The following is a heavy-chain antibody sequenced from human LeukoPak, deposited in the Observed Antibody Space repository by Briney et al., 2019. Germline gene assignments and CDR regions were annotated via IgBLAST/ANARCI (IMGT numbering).Heavy chain of an antibody. CDR1: GGSISSYY. CDR3: SRGLDSRKLGY. Sequence: SETLSLTCTVSGGSISSYYWSWIRQPPGKGLEWIGYIYYSGSTNYNPSLKSRVTISVDTSKNQFSLNLNSVTAADTAVYFCSRGLDSRKLGYWGQGTLVTVSS. CDR2: IYYSGST. J-gene: IGHJ4*02. D-gene: IGHD3-22*01. V-gene: IGHV4-59*12.